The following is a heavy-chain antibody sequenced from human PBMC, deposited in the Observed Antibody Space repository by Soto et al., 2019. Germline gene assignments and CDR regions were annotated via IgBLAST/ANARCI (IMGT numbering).Heavy chain of an antibody. CDR1: GFTFNKFG. D-gene: IGHD1-1*01. CDR2: IWNDGSYE. J-gene: IGHJ4*02. Sequence: QVQLVESGGGVVQSGRSLRLACAASGFTFNKFGMHWVRQAPGKGLEWVAVIWNDGSYETYADSVKGRFTSSRDNSKNSLYLQMNSLRAEDTAVYYCARDRVNWSSVDYWGQGTLVTVSS. CDR3: ARDRVNWSSVDY. V-gene: IGHV3-33*01.